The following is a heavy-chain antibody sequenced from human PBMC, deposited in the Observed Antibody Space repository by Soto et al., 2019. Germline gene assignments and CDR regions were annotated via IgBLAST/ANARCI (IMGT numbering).Heavy chain of an antibody. D-gene: IGHD1-26*01. J-gene: IGHJ6*02. CDR1: GYSFPTHW. V-gene: IGHV5-10-1*01. CDR3: ARHQMGATYYYYYGMDV. Sequence: GESLKISCKGSGYSFPTHWISWVRQMPGKGLEWMGRIDPSDSYTNYSPSFQGHVTISADRSISTAYLQWSSLKASDTAMYYCARHQMGATYYYYYGMDVWGQGTTVTVSS. CDR2: IDPSDSYT.